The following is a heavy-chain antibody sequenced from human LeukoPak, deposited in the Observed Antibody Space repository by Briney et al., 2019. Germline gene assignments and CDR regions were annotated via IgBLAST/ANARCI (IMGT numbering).Heavy chain of an antibody. CDR1: GYTFTSYD. CDR3: ARVRGIAVAGTPRWFDP. Sequence: WASVKVSCKASGYTFTSYDINWVRQATGQGLEWMGWMNPNSGNTGYAQKFQGRVTMTRNTSISTAYMELSSLRSEDTAVYYCARVRGIAVAGTPRWFDPWGQGTLVTVSS. V-gene: IGHV1-8*01. CDR2: MNPNSGNT. D-gene: IGHD6-19*01. J-gene: IGHJ5*02.